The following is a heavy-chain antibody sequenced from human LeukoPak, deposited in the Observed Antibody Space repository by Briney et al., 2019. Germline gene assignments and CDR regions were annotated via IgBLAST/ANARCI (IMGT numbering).Heavy chain of an antibody. D-gene: IGHD2-2*02. Sequence: SETLSLTCTVSGGSISSGGYYWSWIRQPPGKGLEWIGSIYHSGSTYYNPSLKSRVTISVDTSKNQFSLKLSSVTAADTAVYYCAREIVVPAAIRGTGFDPWGQGTLVVVSS. V-gene: IGHV4-39*07. CDR2: IYHSGST. CDR1: GGSISSGGYY. CDR3: AREIVVPAAIRGTGFDP. J-gene: IGHJ5*02.